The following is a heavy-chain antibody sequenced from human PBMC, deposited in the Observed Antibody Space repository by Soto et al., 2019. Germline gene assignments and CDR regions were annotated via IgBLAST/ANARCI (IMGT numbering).Heavy chain of an antibody. D-gene: IGHD3-22*01. CDR2: ISSSSSYI. J-gene: IGHJ4*02. V-gene: IGHV3-21*01. Sequence: GGSLRLSCAASGFTFSSYSMNWVRQAPGKGLEWVSSISSSSSYIYYADSVKGRFTISRDNAKNSLYLQMNSLRAEDTAVYYCASRPPNYYDSSGYPPPFDYWGQGTLVPVSS. CDR1: GFTFSSYS. CDR3: ASRPPNYYDSSGYPPPFDY.